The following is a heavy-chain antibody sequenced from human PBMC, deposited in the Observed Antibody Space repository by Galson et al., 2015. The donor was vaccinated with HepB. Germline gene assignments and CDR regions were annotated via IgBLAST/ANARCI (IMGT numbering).Heavy chain of an antibody. CDR1: GFTFSNSA. Sequence: SLRLSCAASGFTFSNSAMSWVRQAPGKGLEWVSTISDSGGDTYYADSVKGRFTISRDNSKDTLYLQVYSLRAEDTAVYYCAKYCRGGTCYGYYFDYWGQGTLVTVSS. D-gene: IGHD2-15*01. CDR2: ISDSGGDT. CDR3: AKYCRGGTCYGYYFDY. J-gene: IGHJ4*02. V-gene: IGHV3-23*01.